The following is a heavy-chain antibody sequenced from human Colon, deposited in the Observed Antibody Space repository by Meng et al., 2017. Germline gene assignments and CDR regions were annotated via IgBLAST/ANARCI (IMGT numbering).Heavy chain of an antibody. CDR1: GASITDYY. CDR2: IYYSGGP. V-gene: IGHV4-59*01. Sequence: SETLSLTCTVSGASITDYYWSWIRQSPGKGLEWIGNIYYSGGPNYNPSLKSRVTLSVDMSKNQFCLKLSSVTAADTAVYYCAAYGSATYHANNWFDPWGQGTLVTVSS. J-gene: IGHJ5*02. CDR3: AAYGSATYHANNWFDP. D-gene: IGHD3-10*01.